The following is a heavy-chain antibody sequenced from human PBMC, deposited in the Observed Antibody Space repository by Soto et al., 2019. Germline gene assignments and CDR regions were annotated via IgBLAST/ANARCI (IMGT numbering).Heavy chain of an antibody. Sequence: ASVKVSCKASGYTFTSYYMHWVRQAPGQGLEWMGMINPSGGSTSYAQKFQGRVTMTRDTSTSTVYMELSSLRSEDTAVYYCARGVKGTRYYYGSGRQGMDVWGQGTTVTVSS. V-gene: IGHV1-46*01. CDR2: INPSGGST. CDR3: ARGVKGTRYYYGSGRQGMDV. D-gene: IGHD3-10*01. J-gene: IGHJ6*02. CDR1: GYTFTSYY.